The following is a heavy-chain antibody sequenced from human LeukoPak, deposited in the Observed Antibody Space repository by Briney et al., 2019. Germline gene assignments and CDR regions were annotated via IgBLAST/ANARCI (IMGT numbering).Heavy chain of an antibody. CDR1: GYTFTSYG. D-gene: IGHD3-22*01. Sequence: GASVKVSCKASGYTFTSYGVSWVRQAPGQGLEWMGGIIPIFGTANYAQKFQGRVTITADESTSTAYMELSSLRSEDTAVYYCASQYYYDSSGYCWGQGTLVTVSS. CDR3: ASQYYYDSSGYC. CDR2: IIPIFGTA. J-gene: IGHJ4*02. V-gene: IGHV1-69*13.